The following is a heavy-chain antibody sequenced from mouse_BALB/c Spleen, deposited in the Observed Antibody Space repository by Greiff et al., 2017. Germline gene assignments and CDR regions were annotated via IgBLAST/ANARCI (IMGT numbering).Heavy chain of an antibody. CDR1: GYTFTSYW. D-gene: IGHD1-1*01. V-gene: IGHV1-7*01. CDR2: INPSTGYT. CDR3: AREAYADY. J-gene: IGHJ2*01. Sequence: QVQLQQSGAELAKPGASVKMSCKASGYTFTSYWMHWVKQRPGQGLEWIGYINPSTGYTEYNQKFKDKATLTADKSSSTAYMQLSSLTSEDSAVYYCAREAYADYWGQGTTLTVSS.